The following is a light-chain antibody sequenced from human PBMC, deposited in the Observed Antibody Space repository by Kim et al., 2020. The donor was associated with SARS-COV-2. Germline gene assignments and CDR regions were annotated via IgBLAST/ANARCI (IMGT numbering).Light chain of an antibody. CDR1: QSVAAYY. J-gene: IGKJ3*01. V-gene: IGKV3-20*01. CDR3: QYYGTSPGVT. Sequence: PGERATLSCRSSQSVAAYYLAWYQQKPGQAPRLLIYGASNRATGIPERFSGSGSGTDFTLTISRLEPEDYGVFYCQYYGTSPGVTFGPGTKVDIK. CDR2: GAS.